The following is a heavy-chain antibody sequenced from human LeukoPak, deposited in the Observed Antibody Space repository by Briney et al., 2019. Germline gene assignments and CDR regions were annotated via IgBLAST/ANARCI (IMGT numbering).Heavy chain of an antibody. D-gene: IGHD3-3*01. Sequence: GGSLRLSCAASGFTFSSYGMHWVRQAPGKGLEWVAVISSDGTNKYYTDSVKGRFTISRDNSKNTLYLQMNSLRAEDTAVYYCAKGSKGVVFTRDHYMDVWGKGTTVTISS. V-gene: IGHV3-30*19. J-gene: IGHJ6*03. CDR2: ISSDGTNK. CDR3: AKGSKGVVFTRDHYMDV. CDR1: GFTFSSYG.